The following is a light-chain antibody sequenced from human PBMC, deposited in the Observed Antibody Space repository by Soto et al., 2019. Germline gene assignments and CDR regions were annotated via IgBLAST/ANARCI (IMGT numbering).Light chain of an antibody. CDR1: SSDVGGYSH. Sequence: QSALTQPRSVSGSPGQSVTISCTGSSSDVGGYSHVSRFQQHPGKAPKLMIYDVTKRPSGVPDRFSGSKSGNTASLTISGLQAEDESDYYCCSFAGTYTIFGGGTQLTVL. V-gene: IGLV2-11*01. J-gene: IGLJ2*01. CDR2: DVT. CDR3: CSFAGTYTI.